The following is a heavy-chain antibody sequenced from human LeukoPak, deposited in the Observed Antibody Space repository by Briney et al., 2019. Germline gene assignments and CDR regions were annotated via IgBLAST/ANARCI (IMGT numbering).Heavy chain of an antibody. CDR2: INLNSGGT. CDR1: GFTFTGYH. Sequence: GASVKVSCKASGFTFTGYHTHWVRQAPGQGLEWMGWINLNSGGTKYAQKFQGRVTMTRDTSISTAYMELSRLTSDDTAVYYCARDLDHGYLDYWGQGTLVTVSS. CDR3: ARDLDHGYLDY. D-gene: IGHD3-22*01. J-gene: IGHJ4*02. V-gene: IGHV1-2*02.